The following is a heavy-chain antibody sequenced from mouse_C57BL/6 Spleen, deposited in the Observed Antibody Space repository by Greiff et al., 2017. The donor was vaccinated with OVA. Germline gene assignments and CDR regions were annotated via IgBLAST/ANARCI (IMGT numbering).Heavy chain of an antibody. CDR2: IDPENGDT. CDR3: TVITTVVDAMDY. D-gene: IGHD1-1*01. CDR1: GFNIKDDY. V-gene: IGHV14-4*01. Sequence: VQLQQSGAELVRPGASVKLSCTASGFNIKDDYMHWVKQRPEQGLEWIGWIDPENGDTEYASKFQGKATITADTSSNTAYLQLSSLTSEDAAVYYCTVITTVVDAMDYWGQGTSVTVAS. J-gene: IGHJ4*01.